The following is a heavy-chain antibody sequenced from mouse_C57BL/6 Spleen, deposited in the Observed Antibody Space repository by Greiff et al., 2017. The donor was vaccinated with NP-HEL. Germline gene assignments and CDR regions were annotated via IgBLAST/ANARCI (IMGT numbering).Heavy chain of an antibody. D-gene: IGHD1-1*01. Sequence: QVQLKQSGAELVKPGASVKVSCKASGYTFTSYWMHWVKQRPGQGLEWIGRIHPSDSDTNYNQKFKGKATLTVDKSSSTAYMQLSSLTSEDSAVYYCALYYGSSHWYFDVWGTGTTVTVSS. V-gene: IGHV1-74*01. CDR3: ALYYGSSHWYFDV. J-gene: IGHJ1*03. CDR2: IHPSDSDT. CDR1: GYTFTSYW.